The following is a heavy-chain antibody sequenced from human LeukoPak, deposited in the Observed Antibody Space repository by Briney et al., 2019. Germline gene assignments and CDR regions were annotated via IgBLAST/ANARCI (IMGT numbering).Heavy chain of an antibody. Sequence: GGSLRLSCAASGFTFSSYSMNWVRQAPGKGLEWVSYISSSSSTIYYADSVKGRFTISRDNAKNSLYLQMNSLRAEDTAVYYCVRDKRSPLDVWGKGTTVTVSS. V-gene: IGHV3-48*01. CDR1: GFTFSSYS. J-gene: IGHJ6*04. D-gene: IGHD6-25*01. CDR3: VRDKRSPLDV. CDR2: ISSSSSTI.